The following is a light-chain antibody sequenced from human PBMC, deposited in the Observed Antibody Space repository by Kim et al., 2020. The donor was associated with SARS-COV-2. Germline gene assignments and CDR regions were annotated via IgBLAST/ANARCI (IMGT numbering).Light chain of an antibody. J-gene: IGLJ2*01. V-gene: IGLV3-1*01. CDR3: QAWDGGTAGV. CDR1: KLDDKY. CDR2: QDA. Sequence: SYELTQPPSVSVSPGQTASITCAGDKLDDKYVAGYQQKPGQSPVLIIYQDAKRPSGIPERFSGSNSGNTASLTISGTQALDESDYYCQAWDGGTAGVFGGGTQLTVL.